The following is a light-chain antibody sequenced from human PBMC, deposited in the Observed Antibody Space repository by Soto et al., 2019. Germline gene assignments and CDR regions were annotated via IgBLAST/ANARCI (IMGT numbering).Light chain of an antibody. V-gene: IGKV3-11*01. CDR3: QQRSKWPPEVT. CDR1: QSVSSY. Sequence: EIVLTHSPATLSLSPVERATLSFSSSQSVSSYLAWYQQKPGQAPRLLIYDASNRATGISARFSGSGSGTDFTLTISSLEPEDFAVYYCQQRSKWPPEVTFGQGTRLEIK. CDR2: DAS. J-gene: IGKJ5*01.